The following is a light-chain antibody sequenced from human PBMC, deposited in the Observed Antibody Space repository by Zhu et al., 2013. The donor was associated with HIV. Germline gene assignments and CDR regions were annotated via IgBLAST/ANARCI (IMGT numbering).Light chain of an antibody. V-gene: IGLV1-40*01. CDR3: AAWDDSLNGLV. Sequence: QSVLTQPPSVSGAPGQRVTISCSGTSSNIGAGFDVHWYQQLPRTAPKLLVYGNTKRPSGVPDRFSGSKSDTSATLTISGLQAEDEADYYCAAWDDSLNGLVFGTGTQVTVL. J-gene: IGLJ1*01. CDR1: SSNIGAGFD. CDR2: GNT.